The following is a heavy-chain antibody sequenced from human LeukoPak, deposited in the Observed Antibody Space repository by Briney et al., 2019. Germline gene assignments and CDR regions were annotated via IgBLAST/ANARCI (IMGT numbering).Heavy chain of an antibody. V-gene: IGHV3-23*01. CDR1: GFTFSSYA. CDR3: AKDRYYGSGSYYLSYFDY. D-gene: IGHD3-10*01. Sequence: GGSLRLSCAASGFTFSSYAMSWVRQAPGKGLEWVSAISGSGGSTYYADSVKGRFTISRDNSKNTLYLQMNSLRAEDTAVYYCAKDRYYGSGSYYLSYFDYWGQGTLVTVSS. J-gene: IGHJ4*02. CDR2: ISGSGGST.